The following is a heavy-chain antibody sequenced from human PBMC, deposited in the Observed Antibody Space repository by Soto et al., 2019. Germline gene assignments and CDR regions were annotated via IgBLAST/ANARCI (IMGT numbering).Heavy chain of an antibody. J-gene: IGHJ4*02. V-gene: IGHV3-74*01. CDR2: IAYAASTT. CDR3: AGDYASGAYDL. Sequence: PGGSLRLACAASVFTFSNYWMHWIRQSPGKGLVWVSRIAYAASTTTYADSVKGRFTISRDNAKTTLYLQMNGLRVDYTAIYYCAGDYASGAYDLRGQGTPVTVSS. D-gene: IGHD5-12*01. CDR1: VFTFSNYW.